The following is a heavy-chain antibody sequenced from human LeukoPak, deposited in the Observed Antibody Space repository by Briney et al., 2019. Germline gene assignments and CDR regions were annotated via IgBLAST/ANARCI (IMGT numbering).Heavy chain of an antibody. D-gene: IGHD3-16*02. V-gene: IGHV4-39*07. CDR3: ASHYVWGGYRYWDN. CDR2: IYYNGNS. CDR1: GGSIRSSSYY. Sequence: QASETLSLTCIVSGGSIRSSSYYWGWIRQPPGKGLEWIGSIYYNGNSYYKPSLESRITISLDTSKKQFSLNLNSVTAADTAVYYCASHYVWGGYRYWDNWGQGALVTVSS. J-gene: IGHJ4*02.